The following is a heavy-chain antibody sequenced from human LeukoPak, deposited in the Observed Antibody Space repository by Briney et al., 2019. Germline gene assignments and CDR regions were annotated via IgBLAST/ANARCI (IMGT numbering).Heavy chain of an antibody. CDR2: IYPSIGDT. V-gene: IGHV1-2*02. CDR1: GYTFTAYY. D-gene: IGHD5-24*01. J-gene: IGHJ4*02. Sequence: ASVKVSCKTSGYTFTAYYMHWVRHAPRQGLEWMGWIYPSIGDTTYAKKFQGRVTMTTDPSTSTGYIEVSGLTSDDTAVYYCASVTYRDLSDFDYWGQGTQVTVSS. CDR3: ASVTYRDLSDFDY.